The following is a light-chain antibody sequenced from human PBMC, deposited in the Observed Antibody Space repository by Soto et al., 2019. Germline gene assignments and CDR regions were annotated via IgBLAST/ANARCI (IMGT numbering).Light chain of an antibody. J-gene: IGKJ1*01. Sequence: DIQMTQSPSTLSGSVGDRVTITCRASQTISSWLAWYQQKPGKAPKLLIYDASSLESGVPSRFSGSGSGTEFTLTISSLQSVDFAVYYCQQYDNWPQTFGQGTKVDIK. CDR1: QTISSW. V-gene: IGKV1-5*01. CDR3: QQYDNWPQT. CDR2: DAS.